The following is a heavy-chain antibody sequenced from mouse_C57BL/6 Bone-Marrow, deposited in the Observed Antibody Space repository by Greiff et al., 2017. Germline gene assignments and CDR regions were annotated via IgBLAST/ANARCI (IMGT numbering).Heavy chain of an antibody. CDR2: MHPNGGSP. Sequence: VQLQQPGAELVKPGASVKLSCKASGYTFTNYWMHWVKQRPGHGLEWIGMMHPNGGSPDYNEKFKSEATLSVDKSSRTAYMELSSLTSEDSAVYYCARSYDYDDYTMDYWGQGTSVTGSS. J-gene: IGHJ4*01. CDR3: ARSYDYDDYTMDY. CDR1: GYTFTNYW. D-gene: IGHD2-4*01. V-gene: IGHV1-64*01.